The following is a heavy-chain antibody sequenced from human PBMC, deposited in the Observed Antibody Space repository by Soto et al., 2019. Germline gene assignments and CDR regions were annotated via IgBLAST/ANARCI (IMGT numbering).Heavy chain of an antibody. J-gene: IGHJ5*02. CDR1: GGSISSYY. Sequence: PSETLSLTCTVSGGSISSYYWSWIRQPPGKGLEWIGYIYYSGSTNYNPSLKSRVTISVDTSKNQFSLKLSSVTAADTAVYYCARDVVYRSSSRYYWFDPWGQGTLVTVYS. CDR3: ARDVVYRSSSRYYWFDP. V-gene: IGHV4-59*01. D-gene: IGHD6-6*01. CDR2: IYYSGST.